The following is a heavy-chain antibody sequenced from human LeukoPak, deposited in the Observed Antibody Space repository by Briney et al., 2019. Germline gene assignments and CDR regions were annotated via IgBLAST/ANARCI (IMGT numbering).Heavy chain of an antibody. D-gene: IGHD3-22*01. CDR2: ISYDGSNK. CDR1: GFTFSSYG. V-gene: IGHV3-30*18. J-gene: IGHJ4*02. CDR3: AKDDGYDSSGYALRTRPPADY. Sequence: PGRSLRLSCAASGFTFSSYGMHWVRQAPGKGLEWVAVISYDGSNKYYADSVKGRFTISRDNSKNTLYLQMNSLRAEDTAVYYCAKDDGYDSSGYALRTRPPADYWGQGTLVTVSS.